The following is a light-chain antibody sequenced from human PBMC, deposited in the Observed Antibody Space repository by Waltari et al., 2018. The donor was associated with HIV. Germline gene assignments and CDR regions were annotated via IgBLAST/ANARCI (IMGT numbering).Light chain of an antibody. J-gene: IGLJ1*01. CDR3: SSYAGSNSYV. V-gene: IGLV2-8*01. CDR1: SSDVGGYNY. Sequence: QSALTQPPSASGSPGQSRTISCTAPSSDVGGYNYVSGYQHHPGKATNTMSYEVTERPSGVPDRFSGSKSGNTASLTVSGLQAEDEADYYCSSYAGSNSYVFGTGTKVTVL. CDR2: EVT.